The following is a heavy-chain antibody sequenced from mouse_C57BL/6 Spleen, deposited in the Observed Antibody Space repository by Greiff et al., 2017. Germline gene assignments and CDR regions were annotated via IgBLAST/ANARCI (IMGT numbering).Heavy chain of an antibody. V-gene: IGHV14-2*01. D-gene: IGHD2-1*01. Sequence: VQLQQSGAELVKPGASVKLSCTASGFNIKDYYMHWVKQRTEQGLEWIGRIDPEDGETKSAPKFQGKATITADTSSNTAYLQLSSLTSEDTAVYYCARDGNFERYFDVWGTGTTVTVSS. J-gene: IGHJ1*03. CDR3: ARDGNFERYFDV. CDR1: GFNIKDYY. CDR2: IDPEDGET.